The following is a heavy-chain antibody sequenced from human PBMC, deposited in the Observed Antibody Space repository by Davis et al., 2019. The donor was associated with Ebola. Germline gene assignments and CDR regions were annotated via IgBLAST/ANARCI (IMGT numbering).Heavy chain of an antibody. CDR3: ARQLVVPAAMRGAYYYYGMDV. CDR1: GGSISSYY. J-gene: IGHJ6*04. CDR2: IYYSGIT. D-gene: IGHD2-2*01. V-gene: IGHV4-39*01. Sequence: SETLSLTCSVSGGSISSYYWSWIRQPPGKGLEWIGSIYYSGITYYNPSLKSRVTISVDTSKNQFSLKLSSVTAADTAVYYCARQLVVPAAMRGAYYYYGMDVWGKGTTVTVSS.